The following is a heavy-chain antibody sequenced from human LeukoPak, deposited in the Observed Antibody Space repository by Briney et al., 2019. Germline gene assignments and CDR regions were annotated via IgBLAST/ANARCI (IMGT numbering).Heavy chain of an antibody. V-gene: IGHV1-69*13. Sequence: SVKVSCKASGYTFTSNYIHWVRQAPGQGLEWMGGIIPIFGTANYAQKFQGRVTITADESTSTAYMELSSLRSEDTAVYYCARETTVTTRFGNDAFDIWGQGTMVTVSS. J-gene: IGHJ3*02. CDR3: ARETTVTTRFGNDAFDI. CDR1: GYTFTSNY. CDR2: IIPIFGTA. D-gene: IGHD4-17*01.